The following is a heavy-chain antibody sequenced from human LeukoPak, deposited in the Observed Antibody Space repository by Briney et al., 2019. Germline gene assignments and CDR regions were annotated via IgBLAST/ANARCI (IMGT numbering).Heavy chain of an antibody. J-gene: IGHJ4*02. Sequence: SVKVSCKTSADIFSSYAINWVRQAPGQGLEWMGRIIPLTGVVNYGQKLQTRVTISADKSTSTAYMEVSSLRFEDAAVYFCARERRCSAGSCYAADLDSWGQGTLVTVSS. D-gene: IGHD2-15*01. V-gene: IGHV1-69*04. CDR2: IIPLTGVV. CDR1: ADIFSSYA. CDR3: ARERRCSAGSCYAADLDS.